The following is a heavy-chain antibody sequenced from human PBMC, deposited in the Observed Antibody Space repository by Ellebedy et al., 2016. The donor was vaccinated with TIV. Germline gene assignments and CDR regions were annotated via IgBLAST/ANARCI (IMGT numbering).Heavy chain of an antibody. Sequence: GGSLRLSCAASGFTFTNAWMNWVRQAPGKGLEWVGHIKSRFDGGTTDYAAPVKGRFSISRDDAKNTLYLQINNLKPEDTAVYYCTADNIVPALAGAPDDFFYGMDVWGHGTTVTVSS. CDR1: GFTFTNAW. D-gene: IGHD2/OR15-2a*01. J-gene: IGHJ6*02. V-gene: IGHV3-15*07. CDR2: IKSRFDGGTT. CDR3: TADNIVPALAGAPDDFFYGMDV.